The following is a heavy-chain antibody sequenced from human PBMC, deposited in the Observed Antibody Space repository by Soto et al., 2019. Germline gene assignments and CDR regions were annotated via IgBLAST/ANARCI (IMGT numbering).Heavy chain of an antibody. V-gene: IGHV4-4*02. J-gene: IGHJ6*02. D-gene: IGHD3-22*01. CDR1: GGSLSSSNW. Sequence: SETLSLTCAVSGGSLSSSNWWSWVRQPPGRGLEWIGEIYHSGSTNYNPSLKSRVTISVDKSKNQFSLKLSSVTAADTAVYYCARSPDSSGYYPRWYYYGMDVWGQGTTVTVSS. CDR3: ARSPDSSGYYPRWYYYGMDV. CDR2: IYHSGST.